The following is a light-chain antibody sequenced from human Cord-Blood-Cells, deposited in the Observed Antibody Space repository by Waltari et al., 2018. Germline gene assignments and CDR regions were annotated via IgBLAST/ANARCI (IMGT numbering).Light chain of an antibody. CDR1: QSISSY. V-gene: IGKV1-39*01. CDR2: AAS. J-gene: IGKJ1*01. Sequence: DIQMTQSPSSLSASVVDRVTITCRASQSISSYLNWYQQKPGKAPKLLIYAASSLQSGVPSRFSGSGSGTDFTLTISSLQPEDFATYYGQQSYSTPPWTFGQGTKVEIK. CDR3: QQSYSTPPWT.